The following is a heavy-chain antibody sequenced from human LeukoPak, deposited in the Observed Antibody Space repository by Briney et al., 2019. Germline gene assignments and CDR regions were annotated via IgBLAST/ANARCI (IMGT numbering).Heavy chain of an antibody. D-gene: IGHD3-22*01. J-gene: IGHJ4*02. V-gene: IGHV1-2*02. CDR3: ARDLYYDSSGYYTGYFDC. CDR2: INPNSGGT. CDR1: VYTFTPYY. Sequence: GASVKVSSTPSVYTFTPYYMILVRQAPGQGLEGMGWINPNSGGTNYAQKFQGRVTMTRYTSISTAYMELSRLRSDDTAVYYCARDLYYDSSGYYTGYFDCWGRGTLVSVSS.